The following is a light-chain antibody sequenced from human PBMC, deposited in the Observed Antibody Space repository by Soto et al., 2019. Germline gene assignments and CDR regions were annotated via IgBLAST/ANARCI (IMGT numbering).Light chain of an antibody. V-gene: IGLV1-47*01. CDR1: SSNIGSNY. Sequence: QSALTQPPSASGTPGQRVTISCSGSSSNIGSNYVYWYQQLPGTAPKLLIYRNNRRPSGVPDRFSGSKSGTSASLAISGLRSEDEADYYCAAWDDSLSGLVFGGGTKLTVL. CDR3: AAWDDSLSGLV. J-gene: IGLJ2*01. CDR2: RNN.